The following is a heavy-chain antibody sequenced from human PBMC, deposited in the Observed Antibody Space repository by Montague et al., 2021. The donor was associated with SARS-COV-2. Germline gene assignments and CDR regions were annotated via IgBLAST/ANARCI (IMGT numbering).Heavy chain of an antibody. CDR1: GDSVSSNIAA. J-gene: IGHJ4*02. CDR3: TQERGPGRTAWHYFDY. CDR2: TYYRSKWYN. D-gene: IGHD3-10*01. V-gene: IGHV6-1*01. Sequence: CAISGDSVSSNIAAWNWIRQSPSRGLEWLGRTYYRSKWYNDYAVSVRSRITISPDTSKNQFSLQLNSVTPEDTAVYYCTQERGPGRTAWHYFDYWGQGTLVTASS.